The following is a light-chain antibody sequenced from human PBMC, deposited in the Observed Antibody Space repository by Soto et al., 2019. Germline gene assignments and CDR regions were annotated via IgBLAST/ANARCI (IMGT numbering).Light chain of an antibody. CDR1: QSLSNTF. CDR3: KQYGSSGT. Sequence: VLQQSPGTMSLSPGASATLSCRASQSLSNTFLSWYQQTPGQDPRILIYAVFSRATGIPDRFSGSGSGTDFTLTISRLEPEDFAVYYCKQYGSSGTVGKGTKVDIK. V-gene: IGKV3-20*01. CDR2: AVF. J-gene: IGKJ1*01.